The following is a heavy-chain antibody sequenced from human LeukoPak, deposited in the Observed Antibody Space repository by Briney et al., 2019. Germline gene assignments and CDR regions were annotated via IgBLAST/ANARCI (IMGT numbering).Heavy chain of an antibody. Sequence: GGSLRPSCAASGFNFSTYAMHWVRQAPGKGLEYVSAISSNGINTYYANSVKGRFTISRDNSKNTLYLQMGSLRAEDMAVYYCVRVIQGINSSWYGSWGQGTLVTVSS. V-gene: IGHV3-64*01. J-gene: IGHJ1*01. CDR3: VRVIQGINSSWYGS. CDR1: GFNFSTYA. CDR2: ISSNGINT. D-gene: IGHD6-13*01.